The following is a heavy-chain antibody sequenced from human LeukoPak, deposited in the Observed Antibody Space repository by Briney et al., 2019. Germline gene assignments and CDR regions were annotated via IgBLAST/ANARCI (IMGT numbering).Heavy chain of an antibody. V-gene: IGHV4-38-2*02. CDR3: AADYYDSSGYHH. J-gene: IGHJ5*02. CDR2: IYHSGST. CDR1: GGSISSYY. Sequence: LETLSLTCTVSGGSISSYYWGWIRQPPGKGLEWIGSIYHSGSTYYNPSLKSRVTISVDTSKNQFSLKLSSVTAADTAVYYCAADYYDSSGYHHWGQGTLATVSP. D-gene: IGHD3-22*01.